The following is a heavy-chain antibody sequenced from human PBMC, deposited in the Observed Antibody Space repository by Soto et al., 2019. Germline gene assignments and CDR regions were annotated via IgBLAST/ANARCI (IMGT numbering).Heavy chain of an antibody. Sequence: QVQLVQSGAEVKKPGSSVKVSCKAPGGTFSSYAISWVRQAPGQGLEWMGGIIPIFGRANYGQKFQGRVTITADESTSTGYMALSSLRSEDTAVYYCARSQGGSSSLDIYYYYYYGMDVWGQGTTVTVSS. CDR1: GGTFSSYA. D-gene: IGHD2-15*01. V-gene: IGHV1-69*01. CDR3: ARSQGGSSSLDIYYYYYYGMDV. J-gene: IGHJ6*02. CDR2: IIPIFGRA.